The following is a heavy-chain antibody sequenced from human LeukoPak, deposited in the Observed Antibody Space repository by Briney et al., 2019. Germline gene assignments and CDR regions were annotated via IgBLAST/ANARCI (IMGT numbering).Heavy chain of an antibody. CDR2: ISNISTYI. J-gene: IGHJ3*02. Sequence: PGGSLRLSCAASGFTFSSCGMHWVRQAPGKGLEWVSSISNISTYIYYADSVKGRFTISRDNVQNSLYLQMNSLRAEDTAVHYCARDRVGNVLLWFGEAHDAFDIWGQGTMVTVSS. CDR1: GFTFSSCG. D-gene: IGHD3-10*01. CDR3: ARDRVGNVLLWFGEAHDAFDI. V-gene: IGHV3-21*01.